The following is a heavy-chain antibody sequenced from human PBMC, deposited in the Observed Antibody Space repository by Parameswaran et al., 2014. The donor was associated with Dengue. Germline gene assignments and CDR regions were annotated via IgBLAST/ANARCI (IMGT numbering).Heavy chain of an antibody. D-gene: IGHD6-6*01. Sequence: WIRQPPGKGLEWIGEINHSGSTNYNPSLKSRVTISVDTFKNQFSLKLSSVTAADTAVYYCARGRRTGQLVRKGYFDYWGQGTLVTVSS. J-gene: IGHJ4*02. V-gene: IGHV4-34*01. CDR2: INHSGST. CDR3: ARGRRTGQLVRKGYFDY.